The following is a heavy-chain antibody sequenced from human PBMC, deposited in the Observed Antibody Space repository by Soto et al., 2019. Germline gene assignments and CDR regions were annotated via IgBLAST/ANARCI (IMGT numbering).Heavy chain of an antibody. CDR2: ISSSSSYI. CDR3: ARDRVAARGWYFDL. D-gene: IGHD6-6*01. J-gene: IGHJ2*01. V-gene: IGHV3-21*01. Sequence: GGSLRLSCAASGFTFSSYSMNWVRQAPGKGLEWVSSISSSSSYIYYADSVKGRFTISRDNAKNSLYLQMNSLRAEDTAVYYCARDRVAARGWYFDLWGRGTLVTVSS. CDR1: GFTFSSYS.